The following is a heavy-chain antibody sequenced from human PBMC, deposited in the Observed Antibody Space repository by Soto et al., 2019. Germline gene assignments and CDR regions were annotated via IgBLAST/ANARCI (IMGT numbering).Heavy chain of an antibody. CDR3: AMTTCGPIDAFGT. D-gene: IGHD4-17*01. J-gene: IGHJ3*02. CDR2: IDPSDSYT. CDR1: GYSFTSYW. Sequence: PGESLKISCKGSGYSFTSYWISWVRQMPGKGLEWMGRIDPSDSYTNYSPSFQGHVTISADRSISTAYLQWSSLKASDTAVYYCAMTTCGPIDAFGTWGQGTMVTVSS. V-gene: IGHV5-10-1*01.